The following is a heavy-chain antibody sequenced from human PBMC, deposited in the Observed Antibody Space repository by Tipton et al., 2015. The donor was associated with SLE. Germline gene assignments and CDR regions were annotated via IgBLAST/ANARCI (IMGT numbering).Heavy chain of an antibody. Sequence: TLSLTCTVSGGSISSSSYYWGWIRQPPGKGLEWIGSIYYSGSTYYNPSLKSRVTISVDTSKNQFSLKLGSVTAADTAVYYCARVGDEAAAALGYWGQGTLVTVSS. CDR3: ARVGDEAAAALGY. CDR1: GGSISSSSYY. CDR2: IYYSGST. V-gene: IGHV4-39*07. J-gene: IGHJ4*02. D-gene: IGHD6-13*01.